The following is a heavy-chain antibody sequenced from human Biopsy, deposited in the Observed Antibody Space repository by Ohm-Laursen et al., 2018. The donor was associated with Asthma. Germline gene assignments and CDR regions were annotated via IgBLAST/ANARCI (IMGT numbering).Heavy chain of an antibody. V-gene: IGHV3-30*18. CDR2: VSYDGGVA. CDR1: RFTFSNYG. J-gene: IGHJ4*02. D-gene: IGHD3-3*01. Sequence: RLSCAASRFTFSNYGMHWVRQAPGKGLEWVAVVSYDGGVAHYADSMKGRFTISRDNAKSTLYLQMNRLRTDDTAVYFCAKRRGYSDLTDFDHWGQGTLVTVSS. CDR3: AKRRGYSDLTDFDH.